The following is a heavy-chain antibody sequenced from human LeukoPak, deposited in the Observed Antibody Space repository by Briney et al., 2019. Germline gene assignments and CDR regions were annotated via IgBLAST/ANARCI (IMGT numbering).Heavy chain of an antibody. J-gene: IGHJ4*02. V-gene: IGHV3-7*01. D-gene: IGHD6-13*01. CDR2: IDQDGSVR. CDR1: GFTFSSFW. Sequence: GGALRLSCVASGFTFSSFWMSWGRQAPGKGLEFVANIDQDGSVRNYVDSVKGRFIISRDNAKNSLYLQMDSLRAEDTAVYFCARDPGSSSFDYWGLGTPVTVSS. CDR3: ARDPGSSSFDY.